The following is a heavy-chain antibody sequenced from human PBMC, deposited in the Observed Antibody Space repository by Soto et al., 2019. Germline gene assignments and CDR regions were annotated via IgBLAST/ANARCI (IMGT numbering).Heavy chain of an antibody. CDR3: ARATYSNAWYRFDL. J-gene: IGHJ4*02. V-gene: IGHV3-7*03. D-gene: IGHD4-4*01. CDR1: GFTFSGYW. CDR2: IKHDGSVQ. Sequence: GGSLRLSCEASGFTFSGYWMSWVRQAPGKGLGWVADIKHDGSVQYYVDSVKGRFTISRDNAKKLLFLQMNGLRAEDTALYYCARATYSNAWYRFDLWGQGTLVTVPS.